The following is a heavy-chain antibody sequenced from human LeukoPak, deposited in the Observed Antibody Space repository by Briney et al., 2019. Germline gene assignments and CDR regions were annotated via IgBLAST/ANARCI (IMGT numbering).Heavy chain of an antibody. V-gene: IGHV3-30*18. J-gene: IGHJ4*02. Sequence: GGTLRLSCAASGFTFSSYGMHWVRQAPGKGLEWVAVISYDGSNKYYADSVKGRFTISRDNSKNTLYLQMNSLRAEDTDVYYCAKDLEGYYDSSGYPQALDYWGQGTLVTVSS. CDR3: AKDLEGYYDSSGYPQALDY. CDR2: ISYDGSNK. CDR1: GFTFSSYG. D-gene: IGHD3-22*01.